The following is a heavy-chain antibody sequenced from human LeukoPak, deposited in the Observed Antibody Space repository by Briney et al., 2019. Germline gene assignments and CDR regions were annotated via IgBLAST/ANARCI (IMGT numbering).Heavy chain of an antibody. CDR2: ISWDGGST. CDR3: AKAQSSRIYYYYGVDV. V-gene: IGHV3-43D*03. CDR1: GFGLADYA. Sequence: PGGSLRLSCAASGFGLADYAMHWVRQAPGKGLEWVSLISWDGGSTYYTDSVRGRFIISRDNSANSLYLHMNSLTPEDTALYYCAKAQSSRIYYYYGVDVWGQGTTVIVSS. J-gene: IGHJ6*02. D-gene: IGHD3-10*01.